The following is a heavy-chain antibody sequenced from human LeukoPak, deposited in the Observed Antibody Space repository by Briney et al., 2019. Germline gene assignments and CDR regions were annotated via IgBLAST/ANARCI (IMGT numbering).Heavy chain of an antibody. Sequence: SETLSLTCTVSGYSISSGYYRGWIRQPPGRGLEWIGSIYHSGSTYYNPSLKSRVTISVDTSKNQFSLKLSSVTAADTAVYYCARALYSSSPFVAFDYWGQGTLVTVSS. D-gene: IGHD6-6*01. CDR1: GYSISSGYY. V-gene: IGHV4-38-2*02. CDR2: IYHSGST. CDR3: ARALYSSSPFVAFDY. J-gene: IGHJ4*02.